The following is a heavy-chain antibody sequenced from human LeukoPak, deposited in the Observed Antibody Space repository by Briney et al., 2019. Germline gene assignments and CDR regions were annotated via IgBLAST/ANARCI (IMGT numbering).Heavy chain of an antibody. D-gene: IGHD1-1*01. V-gene: IGHV3-21*01. CDR1: GFTFSSYS. CDR3: ARVVTVAWSERRPGYFYMDV. CDR2: ISSSSSYI. Sequence: GGSLRLSCAASGFTFSSYSMNWVRQAPGKGLEWVSSISSSSSYIYYADSGKGRFTISRDNAKKSLYLQMNSLRAEDTAVYYCARVVTVAWSERRPGYFYMDVWGKGTTVTVSS. J-gene: IGHJ6*03.